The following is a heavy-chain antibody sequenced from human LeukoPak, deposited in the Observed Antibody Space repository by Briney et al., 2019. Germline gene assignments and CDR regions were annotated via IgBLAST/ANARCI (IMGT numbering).Heavy chain of an antibody. D-gene: IGHD3-3*01. J-gene: IGHJ4*02. CDR3: ARAPYDFWSGYSLGY. CDR2: ISYDGSNK. Sequence: GGSLRLSCAASGFTFSSYAMHWVRQAPGKGLEWVAVISYDGSNKYYADSVKGRFTISRDNSKNTPYLQMNSLRAEDTAVYYCARAPYDFWSGYSLGYWGQGTLVTVPS. CDR1: GFTFSSYA. V-gene: IGHV3-30-3*01.